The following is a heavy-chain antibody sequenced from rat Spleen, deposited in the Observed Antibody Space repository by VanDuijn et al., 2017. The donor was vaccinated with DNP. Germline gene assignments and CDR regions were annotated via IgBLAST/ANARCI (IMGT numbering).Heavy chain of an antibody. Sequence: EVQLVESGGGLVQPGRSLKLSCAASGFTFSDYAMAWVRQAPKKGLEWVATIIYDGSSTYYRDSVKGRFTISRDNAKSTLYLQMDSWRSEDTATYYCARQDGTKGIDFDFWGQGVMVTVSS. J-gene: IGHJ2*01. D-gene: IGHD1-11*01. CDR3: ARQDGTKGIDFDF. CDR1: GFTFSDYA. CDR2: IIYDGSST. V-gene: IGHV5-17*01.